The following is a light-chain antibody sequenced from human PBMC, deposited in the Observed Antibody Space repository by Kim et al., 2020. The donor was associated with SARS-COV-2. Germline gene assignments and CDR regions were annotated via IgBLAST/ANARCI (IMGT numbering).Light chain of an antibody. CDR1: QDINNY. V-gene: IGKV1-27*01. CDR3: QNYNSAPYT. Sequence: DIQMTQSPSSLYASVGDRVTITCRASQDINNYLAWYQQKPGKVPHLLIFAAYTLQSGVPSRFGGSRSGADFTLTISSLQPEDVATYYCQNYNSAPYTFGQGTKLEI. J-gene: IGKJ2*01. CDR2: AAY.